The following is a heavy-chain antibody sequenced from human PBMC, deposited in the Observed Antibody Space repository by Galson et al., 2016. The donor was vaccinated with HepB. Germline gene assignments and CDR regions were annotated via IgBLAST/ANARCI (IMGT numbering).Heavy chain of an antibody. V-gene: IGHV4-4*02. J-gene: IGHJ4*02. D-gene: IGHD2/OR15-2a*01. CDR3: ARNGFYCLDY. CDR1: GGSISSHDW. CDR2: IYHSGST. Sequence: SETLSLTCAVSGGSISSHDWWSWVRQPPGKGLEWIGEIYHSGSTNCNPSLKSRVTISVDNFKNQFSLKLTSVTAADTAVYYCARNGFYCLDYWGQGILVTVSS.